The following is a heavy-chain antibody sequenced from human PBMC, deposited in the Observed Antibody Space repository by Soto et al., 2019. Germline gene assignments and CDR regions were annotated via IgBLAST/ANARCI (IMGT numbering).Heavy chain of an antibody. Sequence: ASVKVSCKASGYTFTGYYMHWVRQAPGQGLEWMGWINPNSGGTNYAQKFQGWVTMTRDTSISTAYMELSRLRSDDTAVYYCARGVGGYCSSTSCYGGWAGYYYYYYMDVWGKGTTVTV. D-gene: IGHD2-2*03. V-gene: IGHV1-2*04. CDR1: GYTFTGYY. CDR3: ARGVGGYCSSTSCYGGWAGYYYYYYMDV. J-gene: IGHJ6*03. CDR2: INPNSGGT.